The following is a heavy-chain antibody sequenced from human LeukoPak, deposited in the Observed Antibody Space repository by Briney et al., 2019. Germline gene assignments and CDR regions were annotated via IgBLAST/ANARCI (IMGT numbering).Heavy chain of an antibody. CDR1: GFTFSSYW. V-gene: IGHV3-74*01. D-gene: IGHD6-6*01. CDR3: ARGSSVRFNY. CDR2: INSDGSST. J-gene: IGHJ4*02. Sequence: GGSLRLSCAASGFTFSSYWMHWVRQAPGEGLVWVSRINSDGSSTSYADSVKGRFTISRDNAKNTLYLQMNSLRAEDTAVYYCARGSSVRFNYWGQGTLVTVSS.